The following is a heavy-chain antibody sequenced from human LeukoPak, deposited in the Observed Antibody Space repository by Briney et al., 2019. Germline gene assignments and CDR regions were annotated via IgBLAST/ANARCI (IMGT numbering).Heavy chain of an antibody. CDR3: GRMFGDHVAPVDY. CDR1: GGSISSYY. CDR2: VYRSGYA. V-gene: IGHV4-59*01. D-gene: IGHD3-10*02. J-gene: IGHJ4*02. Sequence: SETLSLTCTVSGGSISSYYWSWIRQPPGKGLEWIGYVYRSGYAKYNPSLQSRVSISINTSKNQFSLRLTSVTAADTAIYYCGRMFGDHVAPVDYWGQGTLVTVAS.